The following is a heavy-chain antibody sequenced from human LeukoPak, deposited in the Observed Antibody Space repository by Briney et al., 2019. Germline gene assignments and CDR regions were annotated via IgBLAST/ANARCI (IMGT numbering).Heavy chain of an antibody. CDR1: GDSISTGDYF. CDR3: ARVDWNPYNWFDP. V-gene: IGHV4-30-4*08. D-gene: IGHD1-1*01. CDR2: IYYSGST. J-gene: IGHJ5*02. Sequence: PSQTLSLTCSVSGDSISTGDYFWSWIRQPPGKGLEWIGYIYYSGSTYYNPSLKSRVTISVDTSKNQFSLKLSSVTAADTAVYYCARVDWNPYNWFDPWGQGTLVTVSS.